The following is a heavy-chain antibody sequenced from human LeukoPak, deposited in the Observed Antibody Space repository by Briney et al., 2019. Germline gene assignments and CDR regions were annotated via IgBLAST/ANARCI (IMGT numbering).Heavy chain of an antibody. CDR2: FYPEDGET. Sequence: GASVSVSCTVSGYPLTELSIHWVRQAPGKGLEWMGGFYPEDGETIYSQRFQGRVTMTEDTSTDTAYMELSSLRSEDTAVYYCATQRLLRYFDWSPTYFWGQGSLVTVSS. CDR1: GYPLTELS. D-gene: IGHD3-9*01. J-gene: IGHJ4*02. CDR3: ATQRLLRYFDWSPTYF. V-gene: IGHV1-24*01.